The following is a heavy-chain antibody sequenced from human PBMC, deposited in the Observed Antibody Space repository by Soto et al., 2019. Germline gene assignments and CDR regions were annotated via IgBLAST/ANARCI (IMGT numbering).Heavy chain of an antibody. J-gene: IGHJ4*02. D-gene: IGHD2-21*02. CDR2: ISAYNGNT. V-gene: IGHV1-18*01. Sequence: VASVKVSCKASGYTFTSYGISWVRQAPGQGLEWMVWISAYNGNTNYAQKLQGRVTMTTDTSTSTAYMELRSLRSDDTAVYYCARLKSEDLAYCGGDCYSNDYWGQGTLVTVSS. CDR3: ARLKSEDLAYCGGDCYSNDY. CDR1: GYTFTSYG.